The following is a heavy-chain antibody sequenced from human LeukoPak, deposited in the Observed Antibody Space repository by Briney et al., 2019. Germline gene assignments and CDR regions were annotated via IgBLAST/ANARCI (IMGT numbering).Heavy chain of an antibody. J-gene: IGHJ6*02. V-gene: IGHV4-4*07. D-gene: IGHD3-3*01. CDR1: GGSISSYY. Sequence: SETLSLTCTVSGGSISSYYWSWIRPPAGKGLEWIGRIYTSGSTNYNPSLKSRVTMSVDTSKNQFSLKLSSVTAADTAVYYCARGVNDFWSGYYYYGMDVWGQGTTVTVSS. CDR2: IYTSGST. CDR3: ARGVNDFWSGYYYYGMDV.